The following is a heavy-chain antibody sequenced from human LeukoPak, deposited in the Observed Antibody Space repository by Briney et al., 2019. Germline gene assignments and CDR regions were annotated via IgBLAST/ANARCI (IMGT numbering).Heavy chain of an antibody. Sequence: GASVKVSCKASGGTFSSYSISWVRQAPGQGLEWMGGIIPIFGTANYAQKFQGRVTITTDESTSTAYMELSSLRSEDTAVYYCARSMITFGGVIARFDYWGQGTLVTVSS. V-gene: IGHV1-69*05. CDR3: ARSMITFGGVIARFDY. D-gene: IGHD3-16*02. CDR1: GGTFSSYS. J-gene: IGHJ4*02. CDR2: IIPIFGTA.